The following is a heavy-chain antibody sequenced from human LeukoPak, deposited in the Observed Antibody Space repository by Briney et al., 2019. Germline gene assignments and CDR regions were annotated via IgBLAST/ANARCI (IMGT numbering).Heavy chain of an antibody. CDR3: ARDFDLPDTTPAY. CDR2: ISYDGSNK. CDR1: GFTFSSYA. Sequence: GGSLRLSCAAYGFTFSSYAMHWVRQAPGKGLEWVAVISYDGSNKYYADSVKGRFTISRDNSKNTLYLQMNSLRAEDTAVYYCARDFDLPDTTPAYWGQGTLVTVSS. V-gene: IGHV3-30*04. J-gene: IGHJ4*02. D-gene: IGHD3-9*01.